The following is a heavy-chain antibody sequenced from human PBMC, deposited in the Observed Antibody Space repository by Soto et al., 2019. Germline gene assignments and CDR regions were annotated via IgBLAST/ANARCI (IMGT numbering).Heavy chain of an antibody. D-gene: IGHD2-8*01. CDR1: GFTFSTFN. Sequence: EVRLVESGGGLVTPGGSLRLSCAASGFTFSTFNMNWVRQAPGKGLEWVSSITNSAYTSYADSVKGRFTISRDNAKNSLYPQMNRRRAEDTAVYYCGLYEAPFFDFWGQGALVTVSS. CDR3: GLYEAPFFDF. CDR2: ITNSAYT. J-gene: IGHJ4*02. V-gene: IGHV3-21*01.